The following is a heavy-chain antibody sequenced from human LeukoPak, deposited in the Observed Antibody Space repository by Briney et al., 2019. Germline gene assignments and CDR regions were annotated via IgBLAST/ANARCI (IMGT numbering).Heavy chain of an antibody. D-gene: IGHD4-23*01. V-gene: IGHV6-1*01. CDR2: TYYRSKWYT. CDR1: GDSVSTNSAS. CDR3: GRADYGGNYYCYGMDV. J-gene: IGHJ6*02. Sequence: SQTLSLTCALSGDSVSTNSASWNWIRQSPSRGLEWLGRTYYRSKWYTDYATSVKSRITIRSDTSKNQFSLHLSSMTPEDTAVYYCGRADYGGNYYCYGMDVWGQGTTVTVSS.